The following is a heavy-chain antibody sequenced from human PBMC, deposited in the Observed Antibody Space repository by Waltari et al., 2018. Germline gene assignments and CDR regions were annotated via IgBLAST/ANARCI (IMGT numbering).Heavy chain of an antibody. V-gene: IGHV1-18*01. CDR1: GYTFTSYG. D-gene: IGHD6-25*01. Sequence: QVQLVQSGAEVKKPGASVKVSCKASGYTFTSYGISWVRQAPGQGLEWMGWISAYKGNTNHAQKLQGRVTMTTDTSTSTAYMELRSLRSDDTAVYYCARDKNRYSSAAAPFDYWGQGTLVTVSS. J-gene: IGHJ4*02. CDR2: ISAYKGNT. CDR3: ARDKNRYSSAAAPFDY.